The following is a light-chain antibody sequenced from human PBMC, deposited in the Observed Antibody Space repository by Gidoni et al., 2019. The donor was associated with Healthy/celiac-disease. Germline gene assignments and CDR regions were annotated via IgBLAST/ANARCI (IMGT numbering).Light chain of an antibody. Sequence: SYQLTQPPSVSVSPGQTASTPCPGDKLGDKYACWYQQKPGQSPVLVIYQDSKRPAGTPERFSGSTSGNTATLTISGTQAMDEADYYCQAWDSSTAWVFGGGTKLTVL. CDR2: QDS. V-gene: IGLV3-1*01. CDR3: QAWDSSTAWV. J-gene: IGLJ2*01. CDR1: KLGDKY.